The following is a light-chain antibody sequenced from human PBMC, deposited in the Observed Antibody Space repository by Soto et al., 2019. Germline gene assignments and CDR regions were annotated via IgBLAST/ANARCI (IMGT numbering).Light chain of an antibody. J-gene: IGKJ5*01. CDR1: QSVSSN. V-gene: IGKV3-15*01. Sequence: EIGMTQSAATLSVSAGERATLSWRASQSVSSNLAWYQQKPGQAPRLLIYGASTRATGIPARFSGSGCGTEFTLTISSLQSEDFAVYYCQQYNNWPPITFGQGTRLEIK. CDR3: QQYNNWPPIT. CDR2: GAS.